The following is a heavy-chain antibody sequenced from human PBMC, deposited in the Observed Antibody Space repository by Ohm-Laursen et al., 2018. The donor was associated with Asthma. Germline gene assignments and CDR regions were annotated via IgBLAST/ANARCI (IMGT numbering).Heavy chain of an antibody. Sequence: SLRLSCTASGFTFSNARMSWVRQAPGKGLEWGGRIKSKNDGGTTDYTARVKGRFTISGDDSKIKLYLHMNSLKTEDTAVYYCIATIGYCSGGSCHAFDIWGQGTMVTVSS. J-gene: IGHJ3*02. CDR2: IKSKNDGGTT. D-gene: IGHD2-15*01. CDR3: IATIGYCSGGSCHAFDI. V-gene: IGHV3-15*01. CDR1: GFTFSNAR.